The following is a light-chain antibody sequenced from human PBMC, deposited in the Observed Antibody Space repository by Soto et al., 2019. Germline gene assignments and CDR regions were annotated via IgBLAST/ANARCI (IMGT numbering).Light chain of an antibody. Sequence: DIQITQYPSSLFAPLRDSVTITFQSTQDINVYLNWYQQKPGKAPNLLIYDASNLELGVPSRFSGSGSGTHFTFTISSLQPEDIGTYYCKQYDILPITFGRGTRLEIK. V-gene: IGKV1-33*01. CDR2: DAS. J-gene: IGKJ5*01. CDR1: QDINVY. CDR3: KQYDILPIT.